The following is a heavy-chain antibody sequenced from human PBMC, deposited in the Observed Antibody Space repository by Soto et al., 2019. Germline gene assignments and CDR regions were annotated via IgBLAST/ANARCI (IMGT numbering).Heavy chain of an antibody. CDR1: ASTLTELS. CDR3: ATAYGSGSYLPPNYYGMDV. D-gene: IGHD3-10*01. Sequence: GASVQVSCPVSASTLTELSMHWVRQAPGKGLAWMGGFDPEAGETIYAQKFQGRVTMTEDTSTDTAYMELSSLRSEDTAVYYCATAYGSGSYLPPNYYGMDVWGQGTTVTVSS. J-gene: IGHJ6*02. CDR2: FDPEAGET. V-gene: IGHV1-24*01.